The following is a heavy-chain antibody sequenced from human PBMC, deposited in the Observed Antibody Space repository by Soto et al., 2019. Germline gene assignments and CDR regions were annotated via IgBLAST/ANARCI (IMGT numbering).Heavy chain of an antibody. CDR2: IYNSGST. J-gene: IGHJ4*02. D-gene: IGHD5-18*01. Sequence: SETLPLPWTVSGGTLSSGNHYGSWLRQPPRKGLEWIGYIYNSGSTNYNPSLKSRPTISVDTSKNQFSLKLSSVTAADTVVYYCARGRDGYNYSWGQGTLVTVS. V-gene: IGHV4-61*01. CDR1: GGTLSSGNHY. CDR3: ARGRDGYNYS.